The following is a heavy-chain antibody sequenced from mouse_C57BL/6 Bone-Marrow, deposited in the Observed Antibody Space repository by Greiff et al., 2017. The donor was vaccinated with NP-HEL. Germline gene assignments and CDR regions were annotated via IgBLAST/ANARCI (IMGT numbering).Heavy chain of an antibody. CDR2: IYPGGGYT. CDR1: GYTFTNYW. CDR3: ARSGNFDY. Sequence: VQLQQSGAELVRPGTSVKMSCKASGYTFTNYWIGWAKQRPGHGLEWIGDIYPGGGYTNYNEKFKGKATLTADKSSSTAYMQFSSLTSEDSAVYYCARSGNFDYWGQGTTLTVSS. V-gene: IGHV1-63*01. D-gene: IGHD1-3*01. J-gene: IGHJ2*01.